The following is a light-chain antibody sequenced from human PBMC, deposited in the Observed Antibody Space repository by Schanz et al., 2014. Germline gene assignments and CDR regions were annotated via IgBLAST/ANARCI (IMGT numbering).Light chain of an antibody. CDR1: SSNIGAGYV. Sequence: QSVLTQPPSVSGAPGQRVTISCTGSSSNIGAGYVLHWYQQLPGTAPKLLIYGNSNRPSGVPDRFSGSKSGTSGTLAITGLQAEDEADYYCATWDDSLNAWVFGGGTKLTVL. J-gene: IGLJ3*02. CDR3: ATWDDSLNAWV. V-gene: IGLV1-40*01. CDR2: GNS.